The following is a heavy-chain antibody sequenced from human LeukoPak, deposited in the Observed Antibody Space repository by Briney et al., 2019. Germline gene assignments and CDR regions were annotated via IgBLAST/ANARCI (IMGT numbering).Heavy chain of an antibody. Sequence: PPQTLSLTCTVSGGSISSGGYYWSWIRQPPGKGLEWIGYIYYSGSTYYNPSLKSRVTISVDTSKNQFSLKLSSVTAADTAVYYCASGYSSGWYPYWGQGTLVTVSS. J-gene: IGHJ4*02. D-gene: IGHD6-19*01. V-gene: IGHV4-31*03. CDR3: ASGYSSGWYPY. CDR2: IYYSGST. CDR1: GGSISSGGYY.